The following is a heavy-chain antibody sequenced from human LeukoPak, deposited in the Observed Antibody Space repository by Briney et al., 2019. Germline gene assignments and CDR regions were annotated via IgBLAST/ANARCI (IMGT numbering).Heavy chain of an antibody. Sequence: PSETLSLTCAVYGGSFSGYCWSWIRQPPGKGLEWIGEINHSGSTNYNPSLKSRVTISVDTSKNQFSLKLSSVTAADTAVYYCARGRYYGSGSVYWGQGTLVTVSP. J-gene: IGHJ4*02. D-gene: IGHD3-10*01. CDR3: ARGRYYGSGSVY. CDR1: GGSFSGYC. CDR2: INHSGST. V-gene: IGHV4-34*01.